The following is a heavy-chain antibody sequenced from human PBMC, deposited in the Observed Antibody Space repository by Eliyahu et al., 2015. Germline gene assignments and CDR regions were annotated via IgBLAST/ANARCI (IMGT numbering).Heavy chain of an antibody. D-gene: IGHD6-13*01. V-gene: IGHV1-2*02. CDR2: INPNSGGT. CDR1: GYXXTGXY. CDR3: ARVRGIAAAGTSVWFDP. J-gene: IGHJ5*02. Sequence: QVQLVQSGAEVXKPGASVTVSCKASGYXXTGXYMHWVRQAPGQGLEWMGWINPNSGGTNYAQKFQGRVTMTRDTSISTAYMELSRLRSDDTAVYYCARVRGIAAAGTSVWFDPWGQGTLVTVSS.